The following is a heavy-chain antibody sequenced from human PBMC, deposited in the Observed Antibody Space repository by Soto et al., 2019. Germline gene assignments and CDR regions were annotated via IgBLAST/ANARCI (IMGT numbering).Heavy chain of an antibody. CDR2: IIPIFGTA. V-gene: IGHV1-69*06. Sequence: ASVKVSCKASGGTFSSYAISWVRQAPGQGLEWMGGIIPIFGTANYAQKFQGRVTITADKSTSTAYMELSSLRSEDTAVYYCARWYYYDSSGYRNPPLFDYWGQGTLVTVSS. CDR1: GGTFSSYA. CDR3: ARWYYYDSSGYRNPPLFDY. J-gene: IGHJ4*02. D-gene: IGHD3-22*01.